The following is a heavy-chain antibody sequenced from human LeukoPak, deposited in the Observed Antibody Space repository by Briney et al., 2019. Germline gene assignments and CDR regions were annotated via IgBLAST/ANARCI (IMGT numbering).Heavy chain of an antibody. Sequence: GRSLRLSCAASGFTFDDYAMHWVRQAPGKGLGWVSGISWNSGSIGYADSVKGRFTISRDNAKNSLYLQMNSLRAEDTALYYCAKDSEGYCSSTSVDYWGQGTLVTVSS. D-gene: IGHD2-2*01. CDR1: GFTFDDYA. V-gene: IGHV3-9*01. CDR2: ISWNSGSI. J-gene: IGHJ4*02. CDR3: AKDSEGYCSSTSVDY.